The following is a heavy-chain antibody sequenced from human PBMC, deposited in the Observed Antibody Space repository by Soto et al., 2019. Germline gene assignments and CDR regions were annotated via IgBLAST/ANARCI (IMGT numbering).Heavy chain of an antibody. D-gene: IGHD3-22*01. V-gene: IGHV1-69*12. Sequence: QVQLVQSGAEVKKPGSSVKVSCKASGGTFSSYAISWVRQAPGQGLEWMGGIIPIFGTANYAQKFQGRVTITEDESTSTAYMELSSLRSEDTAVYYCAREEYYYDSSGYYPPFDPWGQGTLVTVSS. CDR2: IIPIFGTA. CDR3: AREEYYYDSSGYYPPFDP. CDR1: GGTFSSYA. J-gene: IGHJ5*02.